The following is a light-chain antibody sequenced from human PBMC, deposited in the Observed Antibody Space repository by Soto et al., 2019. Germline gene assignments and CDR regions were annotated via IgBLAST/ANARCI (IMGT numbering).Light chain of an antibody. CDR3: SLFSISTPYL. J-gene: IGLJ1*01. Sequence: QSALTQPASVSGSPGQSITISCTGTSSDVGGYDYVSWYQLHPGKAPKLMVFEVSNRPSGVSYRFSGSKSGNTASLTISGLQAEDGADYFCSLFSISTPYLFGTGTK. CDR2: EVS. CDR1: SSDVGGYDY. V-gene: IGLV2-14*01.